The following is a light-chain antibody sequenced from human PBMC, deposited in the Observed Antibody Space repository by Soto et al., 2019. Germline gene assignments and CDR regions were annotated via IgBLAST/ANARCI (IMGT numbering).Light chain of an antibody. Sequence: QPVLTQSPSAAASLGASVKLTCTLSSGHSSYAIAWHQQQPEKGPRYLMKLSSDGSHSKGDGIPDRFSGSSSGAERYLTISSLQSEYEADYYCQTWDTGARVVFGGGTTLTVL. CDR2: LSSDGSH. CDR3: QTWDTGARVV. CDR1: SGHSSYA. V-gene: IGLV4-69*01. J-gene: IGLJ2*01.